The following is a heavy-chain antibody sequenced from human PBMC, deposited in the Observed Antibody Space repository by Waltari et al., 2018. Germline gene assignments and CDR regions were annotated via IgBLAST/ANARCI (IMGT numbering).Heavy chain of an antibody. D-gene: IGHD2-15*01. Sequence: EEQLVESGGGLVQPGDSLRLSCAASGFTFSSFWMNWVRQAPGKGLEWVAGIKEDGGRKDYVDSVKGRFTISRDNAKSTLYLQMNSLRAEDTAVFYCVRNRGWQQFDFWGQGTLVTVSS. CDR2: IKEDGGRK. CDR1: GFTFSSFW. CDR3: VRNRGWQQFDF. J-gene: IGHJ4*02. V-gene: IGHV3-7*01.